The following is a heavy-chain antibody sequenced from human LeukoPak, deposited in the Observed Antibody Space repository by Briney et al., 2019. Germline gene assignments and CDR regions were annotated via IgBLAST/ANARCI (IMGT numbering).Heavy chain of an antibody. J-gene: IGHJ3*02. CDR3: ARGTLGLGLIFAFDI. CDR2: IYTSGST. D-gene: IGHD5-18*01. CDR1: GGSISSGSYY. Sequence: PSETLSLTCTVSGGSISSGSYYWSWIRQPAGKGLEWIGRIYTSGSTNYNPSLKSRVTISADTSKNQFSLKLSSVTAADTAVYYCARGTLGLGLIFAFDIWGQGTMVTVSS. V-gene: IGHV4-61*02.